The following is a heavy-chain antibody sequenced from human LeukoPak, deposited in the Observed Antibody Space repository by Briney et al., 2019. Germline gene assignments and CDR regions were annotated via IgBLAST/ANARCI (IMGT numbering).Heavy chain of an antibody. Sequence: GGSLRLSCAASGFTFSSYATSWVRQAPGKGLEWVSAISGSGGSTYYADSVKGRFTISRDNSKNTLYLQMNSLRAEDTAVYYCAKDLLDIVVVVAATPVGGGFDYWGQGTLVTVSS. CDR3: AKDLLDIVVVVAATPVGGGFDY. CDR1: GFTFSSYA. CDR2: ISGSGGST. V-gene: IGHV3-23*01. D-gene: IGHD2-15*01. J-gene: IGHJ4*02.